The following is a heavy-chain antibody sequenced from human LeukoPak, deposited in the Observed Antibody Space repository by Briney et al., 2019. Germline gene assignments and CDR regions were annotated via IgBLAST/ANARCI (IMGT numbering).Heavy chain of an antibody. CDR1: DGSISSYY. CDR2: IYTSGST. D-gene: IGHD3-3*01. Sequence: SETLSLTCTVSDGSISSYYWSWIRQPAGKGLEWIGRIYTSGSTNYNPSLKSRVTMSVDTSKNQFSLKLSSVTAADTAVYYCARAHEYYDFWSGYSYYFDYWGQGALVTVSS. J-gene: IGHJ4*02. V-gene: IGHV4-4*07. CDR3: ARAHEYYDFWSGYSYYFDY.